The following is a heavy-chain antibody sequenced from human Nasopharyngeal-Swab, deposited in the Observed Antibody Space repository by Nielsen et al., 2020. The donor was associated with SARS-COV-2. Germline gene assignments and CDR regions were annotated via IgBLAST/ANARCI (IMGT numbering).Heavy chain of an antibody. V-gene: IGHV4-4*07. J-gene: IGHJ5*02. CDR2: IYTSGST. Sequence: SEALSLTCTVSGGSISSYYWSWIRQPAGKGLEWIGRIYTSGSTNYNPSLKSRVTMSVDTSKNQFSLKLSSVTAAGTAVYYCAREVTIFGVVIPRNWFDPWGQGTLVTVSS. CDR3: AREVTIFGVVIPRNWFDP. CDR1: GGSISSYY. D-gene: IGHD3-3*01.